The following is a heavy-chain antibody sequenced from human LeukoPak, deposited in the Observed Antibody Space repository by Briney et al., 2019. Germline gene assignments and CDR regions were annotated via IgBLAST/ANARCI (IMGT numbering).Heavy chain of an antibody. CDR3: ARRAGTRGYYFDY. Sequence: SATLSLTCTVSGYSISSGYYWGWIRQPPGKRLEWVGSIHSSGNTYYNPTLKSRVTISVDTSKNQFSLKLSSVTAADTAVYYCARRAGTRGYYFDYWGQGTLVTVSS. J-gene: IGHJ4*02. CDR2: IHSSGNT. V-gene: IGHV4-38-2*02. CDR1: GYSISSGYY.